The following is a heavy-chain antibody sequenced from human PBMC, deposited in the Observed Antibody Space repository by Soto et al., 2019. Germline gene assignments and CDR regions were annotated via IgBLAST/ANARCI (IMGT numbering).Heavy chain of an antibody. V-gene: IGHV4-34*01. Sequence: SETRSLTCAVYGGSFSGYYWSWIRQPPGKGLEWIGEINHSGSTNYNPSLKSRVTISVDTSKNQFSLKLSSVTAADTAVYYCARADQIENWFDPWGQGTLVTVSS. CDR3: ARADQIENWFDP. CDR2: INHSGST. J-gene: IGHJ5*02. CDR1: GGSFSGYY.